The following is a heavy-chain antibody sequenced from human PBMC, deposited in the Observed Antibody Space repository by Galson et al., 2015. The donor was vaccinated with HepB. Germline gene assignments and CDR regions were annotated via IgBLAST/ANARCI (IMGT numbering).Heavy chain of an antibody. J-gene: IGHJ5*02. V-gene: IGHV1-69*13. CDR3: ARGSPLGVYQLPPNWFDP. CDR1: GGTFSSYA. CDR2: IIPIFGTA. D-gene: IGHD2-2*01. Sequence: SLKVSCKASGGTFSSYAISWVRQAPGQGLEWMGGIIPIFGTANYAQKFQGRVTITADESTSTAYMELSSLRSEDTAVYYCARGSPLGVYQLPPNWFDPWGQGALVTVSS.